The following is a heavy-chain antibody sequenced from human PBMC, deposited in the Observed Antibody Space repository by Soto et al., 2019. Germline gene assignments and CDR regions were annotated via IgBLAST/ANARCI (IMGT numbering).Heavy chain of an antibody. CDR3: ARALGSWGAYYFDY. CDR2: IYWDDDK. V-gene: IGHV2-5*02. J-gene: IGHJ4*02. D-gene: IGHD3-16*01. Sequence: QITLKESGPTLVKPTQTLTLTCTVSGFSLNTYGVGVGWIRQPPGKALEWLALIYWDDDKRYSPSLQSRLTITKDTSKNQVVLTMTNMDPVDTVTYYCARALGSWGAYYFDYWGQGPLVTVSS. CDR1: GFSLNTYGVG.